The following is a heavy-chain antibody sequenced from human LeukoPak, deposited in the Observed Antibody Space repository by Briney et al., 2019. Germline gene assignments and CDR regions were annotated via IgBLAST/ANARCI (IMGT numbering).Heavy chain of an antibody. V-gene: IGHV3-72*01. Sequence: GGSLRLSCAASGFTFSDHYMDWVRQAPGKGLEWVGRTRNKANSYTTEYAASVKGRFTISRDESKNSLYLQMNSLRAEDTAVYYCARSYYYGSGSYFALDYWGQGTLVTVSS. CDR3: ARSYYYGSGSYFALDY. D-gene: IGHD3-10*01. CDR2: TRNKANSYTT. J-gene: IGHJ4*02. CDR1: GFTFSDHY.